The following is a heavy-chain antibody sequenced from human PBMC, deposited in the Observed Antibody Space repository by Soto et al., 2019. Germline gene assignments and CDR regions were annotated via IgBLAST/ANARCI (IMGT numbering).Heavy chain of an antibody. D-gene: IGHD3-16*01. CDR1: GYRFSRYG. J-gene: IGHJ4*02. CDR3: ARDEEDENIMIVVLPGDY. CDR2: VSTYDGNT. Sequence: QVQLVQSGGEVKEPGASVKVSCKASGYRFSRYGINWVRQAPGQGLEWMGWVSTYDGNTQYAQKCQGRITMTTDTSTNTVYLEMRSLTSDDTAVYYCARDEEDENIMIVVLPGDYWGQGTLVAVSS. V-gene: IGHV1-18*01.